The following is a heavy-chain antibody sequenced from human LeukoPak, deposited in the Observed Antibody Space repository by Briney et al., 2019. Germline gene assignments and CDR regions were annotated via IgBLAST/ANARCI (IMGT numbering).Heavy chain of an antibody. CDR2: IYYSGST. J-gene: IGHJ4*02. CDR1: GYSISSSNW. CDR3: ARTFGTYQYYFDY. D-gene: IGHD1-26*01. Sequence: SDTLSLTCAVSGYSISSSNWWGWIRQPPGKGLEWIGYIYYSGSTYYNPSLKSRVTMSVDTSKNQFSLKLTSVSADTAVYYCARTFGTYQYYFDYWGQGSLVAVSS. V-gene: IGHV4-28*01.